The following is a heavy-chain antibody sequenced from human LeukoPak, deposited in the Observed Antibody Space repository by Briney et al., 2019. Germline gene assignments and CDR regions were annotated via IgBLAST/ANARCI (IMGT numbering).Heavy chain of an antibody. Sequence: PSETLSLTCTVSGYSISSGYYWGWIRQPPGKGLEWIGSIYHSGSTYYNPSLKSRVTISVDTSKNQFSLKLSSVTAADTAAYYCARADGEPYYFDCWGQGTLVTVSS. CDR2: IYHSGST. V-gene: IGHV4-38-2*02. CDR1: GYSISSGYY. CDR3: ARADGEPYYFDC. D-gene: IGHD1-14*01. J-gene: IGHJ4*02.